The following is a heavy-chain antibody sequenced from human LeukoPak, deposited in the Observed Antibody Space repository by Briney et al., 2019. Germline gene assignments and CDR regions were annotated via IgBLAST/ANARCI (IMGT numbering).Heavy chain of an antibody. D-gene: IGHD3-10*01. V-gene: IGHV1-69*04. J-gene: IGHJ5*02. CDR3: ARVLSGVQGVDWFDP. Sequence: SVKVSCKASGGTLSSYAISWMRQAPGQGLEWMGRIIPILGIANYAQKFQGRVTITADKSTSTAYMELSSLRSEDTAVYYCARVLSGVQGVDWFDPWGQGTLVTVSS. CDR2: IIPILGIA. CDR1: GGTLSSYA.